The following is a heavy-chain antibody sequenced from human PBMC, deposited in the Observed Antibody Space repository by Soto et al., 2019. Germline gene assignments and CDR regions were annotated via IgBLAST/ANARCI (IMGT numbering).Heavy chain of an antibody. CDR2: IYYSGSI. V-gene: IGHV4-31*01. Sequence: QVRLQESGPGLVKPSQTLSLTCTVSGGSINSGGYYWSWIRQHPGKGLEWIGYIYYSGSIYYNPSLKXXLXLSXDSSKYHFSLSLSSVTAADTAVHYCARRPDYFFDYWGQGTLVTVSS. J-gene: IGHJ4*02. CDR3: ARRPDYFFDY. D-gene: IGHD3-3*01. CDR1: GGSINSGGYY.